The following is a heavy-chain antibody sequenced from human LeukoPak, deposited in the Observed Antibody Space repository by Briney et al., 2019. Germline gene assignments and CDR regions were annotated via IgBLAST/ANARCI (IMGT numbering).Heavy chain of an antibody. CDR3: ARDSVGATIKRSFDY. CDR1: GGSFSGYY. Sequence: SETLSLTCAVYGGSFSGYYWSWIRQPPGKGLEWIGEINHSGSTNYNPSLKSRVTISVDTSKNQFSLKVTSVTVADTAVYYCARDSVGATIKRSFDYWGQGTLVTVSS. D-gene: IGHD1-26*01. CDR2: INHSGST. J-gene: IGHJ4*02. V-gene: IGHV4-34*01.